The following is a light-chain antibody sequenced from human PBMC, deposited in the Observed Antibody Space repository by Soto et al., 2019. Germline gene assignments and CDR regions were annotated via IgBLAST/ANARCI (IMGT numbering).Light chain of an antibody. J-gene: IGKJ1*01. CDR3: LQDYNYPQT. Sequence: AIQMTQSQSSWSASVGARATITARASKGIKNDLGWYQKKPGKAPKLLIYAASSLQSGVPSRFSGSGSGTDFTLTISSLQPEDFATSYCLQDYNYPQTFGQGTKVEIK. CDR2: AAS. CDR1: KGIKND. V-gene: IGKV1-6*01.